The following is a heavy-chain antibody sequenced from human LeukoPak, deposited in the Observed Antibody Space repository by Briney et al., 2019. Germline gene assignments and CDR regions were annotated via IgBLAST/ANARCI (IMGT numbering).Heavy chain of an antibody. Sequence: GGSLRLSCAASGFTFSSYSMNWVRQAPGKGLEWVSSISSSSSYIYYADSVKGRFTISRDNAKNSLYLQMNSLRAEDAAVYYCARDWFHAIDYWGQGTLVTVSS. CDR3: ARDWFHAIDY. J-gene: IGHJ4*02. D-gene: IGHD2/OR15-2a*01. CDR2: ISSSSSYI. CDR1: GFTFSSYS. V-gene: IGHV3-21*01.